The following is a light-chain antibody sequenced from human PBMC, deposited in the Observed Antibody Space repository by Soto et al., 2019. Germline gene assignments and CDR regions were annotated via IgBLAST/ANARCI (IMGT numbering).Light chain of an antibody. CDR2: AAS. Sequence: DIQMTQSPSSLSASVGDRVTITCRASQGISSYLAWYQQKPGKVPKVLIYAASTLDSGVTSRFSGSGSGTEFTLTISNVQPEDVATYYCQNYYSAPETFGQGTKVEIK. CDR1: QGISSY. V-gene: IGKV1-27*01. CDR3: QNYYSAPET. J-gene: IGKJ1*01.